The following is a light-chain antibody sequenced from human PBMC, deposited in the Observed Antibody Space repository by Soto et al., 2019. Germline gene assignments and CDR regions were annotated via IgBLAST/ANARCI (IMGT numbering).Light chain of an antibody. CDR2: EVN. Sequence: QSALTQPPSASGSPGQSVTISCTGTSSDVGGYNYVSWYQQHPGKVPKLTVYEVNKRPSGVPDRFSGSKSGNTASLTVSGLQAGDEADYYCTSYAGGNNVFGTGTKLTV. J-gene: IGLJ1*01. CDR3: TSYAGGNNV. CDR1: SSDVGGYNY. V-gene: IGLV2-8*01.